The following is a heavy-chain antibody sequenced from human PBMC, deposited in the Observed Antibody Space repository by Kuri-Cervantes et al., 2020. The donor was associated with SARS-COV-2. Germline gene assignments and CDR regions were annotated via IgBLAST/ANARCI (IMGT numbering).Heavy chain of an antibody. CDR1: GYSISSSYY. J-gene: IGHJ1*01. CDR2: IYYSGST. V-gene: IGHV4-38-2*01. Sequence: ESLKISCAVSGYSISSSYYWGWIRQPPGKGLEWIGSIYYSGSTYYNPSLKSRVTISVGTSKNQFSLKLSSATAADTAVYYCATYDFWSGYSGYFQHWGQGTLVTVSS. CDR3: ATYDFWSGYSGYFQH. D-gene: IGHD3-3*01.